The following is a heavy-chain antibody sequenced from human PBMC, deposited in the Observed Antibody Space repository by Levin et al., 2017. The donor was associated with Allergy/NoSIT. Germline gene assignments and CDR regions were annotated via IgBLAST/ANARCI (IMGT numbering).Heavy chain of an antibody. CDR3: ARGGPGTTVPAADSWFDP. D-gene: IGHD1-1*01. Sequence: ASVKVSCRPSGYTFTNYYLQWVRQAPGQGLEWMGMIDPSVISTTYAQKFQGRVTMTRDTSTTTVYMELSSLTFEDTAVYYCARGGPGTTVPAADSWFDPWGQGTLVTVSS. CDR1: GYTFTNYY. V-gene: IGHV1-46*01. J-gene: IGHJ5*02. CDR2: IDPSVIST.